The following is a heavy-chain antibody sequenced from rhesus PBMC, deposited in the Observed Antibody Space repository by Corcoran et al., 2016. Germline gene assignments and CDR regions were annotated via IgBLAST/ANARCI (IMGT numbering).Heavy chain of an antibody. Sequence: QVQLQESGPGLVKPSETLSLTCAVSGGSISSGYDWSWIRQPPGKGLEWIGYIYGSSGSTNYNPSLKNRVTSSKDASKNQFSLKLSSVTAADTAVYYCARGDSSGWYRGWVDYWGQGVLVTVSS. CDR1: GGSISSGYD. J-gene: IGHJ4*01. D-gene: IGHD6-31*01. V-gene: IGHV4-76*01. CDR3: ARGDSSGWYRGWVDY. CDR2: IYGSSGST.